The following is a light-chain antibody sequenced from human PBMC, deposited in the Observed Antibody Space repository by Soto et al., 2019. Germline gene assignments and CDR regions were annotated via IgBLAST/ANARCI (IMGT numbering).Light chain of an antibody. Sequence: IGLTMSASTLSLSPGERATLSCRASQSVSSYLAWHQQRPGQAPRLLIYGASTRATGVPARFSGSGSGTEFTLTISSLEPEDFSVYYCQQRYNWPITFGQGTRLAIK. CDR1: QSVSSY. J-gene: IGKJ5*01. CDR3: QQRYNWPIT. CDR2: GAS. V-gene: IGKV3-11*01.